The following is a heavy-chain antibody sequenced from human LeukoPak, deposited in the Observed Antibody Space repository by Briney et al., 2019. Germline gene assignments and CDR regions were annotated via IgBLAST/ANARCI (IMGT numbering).Heavy chain of an antibody. CDR1: GGSISSSSYY. D-gene: IGHD3-22*01. V-gene: IGHV4-39*07. CDR2: IYHSGSN. CDR3: ARGGRLYDSSGTRAFDI. Sequence: SETLSLTCTVSGGSISSSSYYWGWIRQPPGKGLEWIGSIYHSGSNYYNPSLKSRVTISVDTSKNQFSLKLSSVTAADTAVYYCARGGRLYDSSGTRAFDIWGQGTMVTVSS. J-gene: IGHJ3*02.